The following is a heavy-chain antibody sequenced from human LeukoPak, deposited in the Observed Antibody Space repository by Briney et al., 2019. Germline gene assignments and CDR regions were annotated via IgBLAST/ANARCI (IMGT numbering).Heavy chain of an antibody. V-gene: IGHV3-30*18. Sequence: PGGSLRLSCVASGFTFSSYGMHWVREAPGKGLEWVAVISYDGSNKYYADSVKGRFTISRDNSKNTLYLQMNSLRAEDTAVYCCAKDQRQLWLQFFFDYWGQRTLVTVSS. CDR2: ISYDGSNK. CDR1: GFTFSSYG. CDR3: AKDQRQLWLQFFFDY. J-gene: IGHJ4*02. D-gene: IGHD5-18*01.